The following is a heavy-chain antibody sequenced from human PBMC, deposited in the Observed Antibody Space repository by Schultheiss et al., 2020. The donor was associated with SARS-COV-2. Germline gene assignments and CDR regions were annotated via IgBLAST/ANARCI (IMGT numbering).Heavy chain of an antibody. CDR2: ITPIFGTA. J-gene: IGHJ4*02. D-gene: IGHD6-19*01. CDR3: ARRLAVAAHFDY. CDR1: GYTFTGYY. V-gene: IGHV1-46*01. Sequence: ASVKVSCKASGYTFTGYYMHWVRQAPGQGLEWMGGITPIFGTANYAQKFQERVTITRDMSTSTAYMELSSLRSEDTAVYYCARRLAVAAHFDYWGQGTLVTVSS.